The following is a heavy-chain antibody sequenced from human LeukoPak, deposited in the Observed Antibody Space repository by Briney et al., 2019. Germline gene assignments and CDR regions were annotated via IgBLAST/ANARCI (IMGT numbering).Heavy chain of an antibody. J-gene: IGHJ4*02. CDR2: INPNSGGT. Sequence: ASVKVSCKASGYTFTGYYMHWVRQAPGQGLEWMGWINPNSGGTNYAQKFQGRVTMTRDTSISTAYMELSRLRSDDTAVYYCAKEPRIAGPTQFHYWGQGTLVTVSS. CDR3: AKEPRIAGPTQFHY. CDR1: GYTFTGYY. D-gene: IGHD6-13*01. V-gene: IGHV1-2*02.